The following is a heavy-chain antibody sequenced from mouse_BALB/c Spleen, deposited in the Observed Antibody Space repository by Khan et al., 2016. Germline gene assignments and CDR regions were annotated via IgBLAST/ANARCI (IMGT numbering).Heavy chain of an antibody. CDR3: SRHEGTEFAY. Sequence: EVKLEESGGGLVQPGGSLKLSCAASGFSFSSYTMSWVRQTPEKRLEWVAYMSNGGGSAYYPDTFQGRFTISRDDAKNTLYLQMSSLMSEDTAMYYCSRHEGTEFAYWGQGTLVTVSA. D-gene: IGHD3-3*01. CDR2: MSNGGGSA. V-gene: IGHV5-12-2*01. J-gene: IGHJ3*01. CDR1: GFSFSSYT.